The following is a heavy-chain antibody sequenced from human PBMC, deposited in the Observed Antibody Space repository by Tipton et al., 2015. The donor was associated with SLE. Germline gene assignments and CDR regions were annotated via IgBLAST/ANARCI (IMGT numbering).Heavy chain of an antibody. J-gene: IGHJ4*02. CDR2: MNPNTANT. D-gene: IGHD3-22*01. CDR1: GYTFTNDD. CDR3: ARRYYDSSTYYYYFDY. V-gene: IGHV1-8*01. Sequence: QLVQSGAEVKKPGASVKVSCKASGYTFTNDDINWVRQATGQGLEWMGWMNPNTANTGYAQKFQGRVTMTRNTSDSTAYMELSSLRSEDTAVYYCARRYYDSSTYYYYFDYWGQGTLVTVSS.